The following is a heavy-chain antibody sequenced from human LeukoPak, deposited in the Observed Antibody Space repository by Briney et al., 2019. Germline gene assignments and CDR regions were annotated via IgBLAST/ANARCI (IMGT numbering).Heavy chain of an antibody. V-gene: IGHV3-30*02. CDR3: AKIVHYYDSSGYYS. Sequence: PGGSLRLSCAASGFSFSNYGMHWVRQAPGKGLEWVAFIRYDGSNKYYADSVKGRFTISRDNSKNTLYLQMNSLRAEDTAVYYCAKIVHYYDSSGYYSWGQGTLVTVSS. CDR1: GFSFSNYG. CDR2: IRYDGSNK. J-gene: IGHJ4*02. D-gene: IGHD3-22*01.